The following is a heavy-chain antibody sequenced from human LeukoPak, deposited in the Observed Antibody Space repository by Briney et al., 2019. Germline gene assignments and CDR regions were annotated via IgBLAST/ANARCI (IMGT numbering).Heavy chain of an antibody. J-gene: IGHJ4*02. CDR2: ISSSSSSTI. CDR1: GFTFSSYS. CDR3: AKDASGIVGATMDY. Sequence: GGSLRLSCAASGFTFSSYSMNWVRQAPGKGLEWVSYISSSSSSTIYYADSVKGRFTISRDNAKNSLYLQMNSLRAEDTAVYYCAKDASGIVGATMDYWGQGTLVTVSS. D-gene: IGHD1-26*01. V-gene: IGHV3-48*04.